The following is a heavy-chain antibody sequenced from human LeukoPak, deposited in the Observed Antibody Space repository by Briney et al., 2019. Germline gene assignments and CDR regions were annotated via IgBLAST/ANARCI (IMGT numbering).Heavy chain of an antibody. D-gene: IGHD3-22*01. CDR2: IYHSGST. CDR1: GGSISSSNW. CDR3: AKRSYYYDSSGYYYRGYFDY. J-gene: IGHJ4*02. Sequence: SGTLSLTCAVSGGSISSSNWWSWVRQPPGKGLEWIGEIYHSGSTNYNPSLKSRVTISVDKSKNQFSLKLSSVTAADTAVYYCAKRSYYYDSSGYYYRGYFDYWGQGTLVTVSS. V-gene: IGHV4-4*02.